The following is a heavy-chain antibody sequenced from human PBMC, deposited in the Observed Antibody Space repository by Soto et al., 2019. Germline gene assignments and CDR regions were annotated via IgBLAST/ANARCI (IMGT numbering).Heavy chain of an antibody. V-gene: IGHV4-31*03. J-gene: IGHJ2*01. CDR2: IYYSGST. D-gene: IGHD3-3*01. CDR3: ARSPTIFRVVTSWGGYFDL. Sequence: QVQLQESGRVLVKPSQTLSLTCTVSGGSISSGGYYWSWIRQHPGKGLEWIGYIYYSGSTYYNPSLKSRVTISVDTSKNQFSLKLSSVTAADTAVYYCARSPTIFRVVTSWGGYFDLWRRGTLVTVSS. CDR1: GGSISSGGYY.